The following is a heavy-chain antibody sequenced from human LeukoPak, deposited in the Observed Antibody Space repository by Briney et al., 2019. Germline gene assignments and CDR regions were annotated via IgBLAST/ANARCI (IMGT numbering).Heavy chain of an antibody. J-gene: IGHJ5*02. CDR1: GGSVTSGSYY. V-gene: IGHV4-61*01. Sequence: SETLSLTCTVSGGSVTSGSYYWSWIRQPPGKGLERIGYIYYSGSTNYNPSLKSRVTISVDTSKNQFSLKLSSVTAADTAVCYCARGVVVAATAIWFDPWGEGTLVTVSS. CDR3: ARGVVVAATAIWFDP. CDR2: IYYSGST. D-gene: IGHD2-15*01.